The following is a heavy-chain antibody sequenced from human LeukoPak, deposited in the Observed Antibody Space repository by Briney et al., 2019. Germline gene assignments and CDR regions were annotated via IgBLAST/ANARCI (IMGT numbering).Heavy chain of an antibody. Sequence: GGSLRLSCAASGFTFSDYYMSWIRQAPGKGLEWVSYISNSGSTIYYADSVKGRFTISRDNAKNSLYLQMNSLRAEDTAVYYCARVLYSNYLEYWGQGTLVTVSS. D-gene: IGHD4-11*01. CDR3: ARVLYSNYLEY. CDR2: ISNSGSTI. J-gene: IGHJ4*02. CDR1: GFTFSDYY. V-gene: IGHV3-11*04.